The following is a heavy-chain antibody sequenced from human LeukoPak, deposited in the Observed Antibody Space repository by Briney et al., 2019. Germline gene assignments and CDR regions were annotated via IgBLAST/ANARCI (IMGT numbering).Heavy chain of an antibody. V-gene: IGHV3-30*18. CDR3: AKDHQGFNYYGSGSYSPCNFDY. CDR2: ISYDGSDK. J-gene: IGHJ4*02. CDR1: VFTFSRYG. D-gene: IGHD3-10*01. Sequence: GGTLRLSCAASVFTFSRYGMHWVRQAPGKGLEWVVVISYDGSDKYYADSLEGRFNISSDNSKNTLYLQMNSLRAEDTAVYYCAKDHQGFNYYGSGSYSPCNFDYWGQGTLVTVSS.